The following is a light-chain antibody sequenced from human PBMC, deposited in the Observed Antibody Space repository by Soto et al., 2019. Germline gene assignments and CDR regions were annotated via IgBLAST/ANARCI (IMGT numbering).Light chain of an antibody. V-gene: IGLV2-23*01. CDR1: SSDVGSYNL. J-gene: IGLJ1*01. CDR3: CSYAGSSPYV. Sequence: ALTQPASVSGSPGQSITISCTGTSSDVGSYNLVSWYQQHPGKAPKLMIYEGSKRPSGVSNRFSGSKSGNTASLTISGLQAEDEADYYCCSYAGSSPYVFGTGTKVTVL. CDR2: EGS.